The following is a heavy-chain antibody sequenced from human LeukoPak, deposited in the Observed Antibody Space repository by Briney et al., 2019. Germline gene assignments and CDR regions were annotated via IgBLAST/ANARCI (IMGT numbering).Heavy chain of an antibody. D-gene: IGHD4-23*01. J-gene: IGHJ6*03. Sequence: EASVKVSCKASGYTFTSYDINWVRQATGQGLEWMGWMNPNSGNTGYAQKFQGRVTMTRNTSISTAYMELSSLRSEDTAVYYCARYGGWEEDYYYYMDVWGKGTTVTVSS. CDR1: GYTFTSYD. CDR3: ARYGGWEEDYYYYMDV. V-gene: IGHV1-8*01. CDR2: MNPNSGNT.